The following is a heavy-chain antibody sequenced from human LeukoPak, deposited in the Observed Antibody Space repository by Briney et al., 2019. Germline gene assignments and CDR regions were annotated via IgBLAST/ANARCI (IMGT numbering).Heavy chain of an antibody. CDR3: ARETEYSSSLYYYCMDV. V-gene: IGHV1-69*04. CDR1: GGTFSSYA. CDR2: IIPILGIA. Sequence: GSSVKVSCNASGGTFSSYAISWVRQAPGQGLEWMGRIIPILGIANYAQKFQGRVTITADKSTSTAYMEPSSLRSEDTAVYYCARETEYSSSLYYYCMDVWGQGTTVTVSS. J-gene: IGHJ6*02. D-gene: IGHD6-6*01.